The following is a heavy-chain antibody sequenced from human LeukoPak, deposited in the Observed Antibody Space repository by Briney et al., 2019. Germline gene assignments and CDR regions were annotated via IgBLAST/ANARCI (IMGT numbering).Heavy chain of an antibody. CDR1: GGSISSYY. D-gene: IGHD3-10*01. Sequence: SETLSLTCTVSGGSISSYYWSWIRQPPGKGLEWIGYIYTSGSTNYNPSLKSRVTISVDTSKNQFSLKLSSVTVADTAVYYCASLVYGSRNNWFDPWGQGTLVTVSS. V-gene: IGHV4-4*09. J-gene: IGHJ5*02. CDR3: ASLVYGSRNNWFDP. CDR2: IYTSGST.